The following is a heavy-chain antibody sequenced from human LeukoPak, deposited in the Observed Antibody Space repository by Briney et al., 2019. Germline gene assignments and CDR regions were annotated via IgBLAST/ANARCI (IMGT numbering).Heavy chain of an antibody. CDR1: GYTFTSYY. Sequence: ASVKVSCKASGYTFTSYYMHWVRQAPGQGLEWMGIVNPSGGSTSYAQKFQGRVTMTRDTSTSTVYMELSSLRSEDTAVYYCARDKVAVAGTESYDYWGQGTLVTVSS. CDR2: VNPSGGST. V-gene: IGHV1-46*01. D-gene: IGHD6-19*01. CDR3: ARDKVAVAGTESYDY. J-gene: IGHJ4*02.